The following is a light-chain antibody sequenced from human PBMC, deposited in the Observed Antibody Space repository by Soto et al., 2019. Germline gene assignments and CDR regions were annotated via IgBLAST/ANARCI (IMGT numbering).Light chain of an antibody. Sequence: QSVLTQPRSVSGSPGQSVTISCSGVSNGYNFVSWYQQHPGNAPKVLIYDVSKRPSGVPDRFSGSTSDNTASLTISGLQAEDEADYYCCSYVGSYTFVFGIGTKLTVL. CDR3: CSYVGSYTFV. J-gene: IGLJ1*01. CDR2: DVS. V-gene: IGLV2-11*01. CDR1: SNGYNF.